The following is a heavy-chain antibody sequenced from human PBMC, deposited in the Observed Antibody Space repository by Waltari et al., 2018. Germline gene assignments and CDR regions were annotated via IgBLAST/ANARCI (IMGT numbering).Heavy chain of an antibody. CDR1: GGSISSHY. Sequence: QVQLQESGPGLVKPSETLSLTCTVSGGSISSHYWRWIRQPPGKGLEWIGYIYYSGRTNYNPSLKSRVTISVDTSKNQFSLKLSSVTAADTAVYYCARGNPYYYGSGSYLFYYYYYGMDVWGQGTTVTVSS. CDR2: IYYSGRT. J-gene: IGHJ6*02. CDR3: ARGNPYYYGSGSYLFYYYYYGMDV. D-gene: IGHD3-10*01. V-gene: IGHV4-59*11.